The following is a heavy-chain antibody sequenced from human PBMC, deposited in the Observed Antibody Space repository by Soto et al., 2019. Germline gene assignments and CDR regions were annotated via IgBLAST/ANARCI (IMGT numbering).Heavy chain of an antibody. Sequence: GASVKVSCKASGYTFTGYYMHWVRQAPGQGLEWMGWINPNSGGTNYAQKFQGRVTMTRDTSISTAYMELSRLRSDDTAVYYCARVRHGRDIVGAQTFDYWGQGTLVTVSS. CDR3: ARVRHGRDIVGAQTFDY. CDR1: GYTFTGYY. D-gene: IGHD1-26*01. V-gene: IGHV1-2*02. CDR2: INPNSGGT. J-gene: IGHJ4*02.